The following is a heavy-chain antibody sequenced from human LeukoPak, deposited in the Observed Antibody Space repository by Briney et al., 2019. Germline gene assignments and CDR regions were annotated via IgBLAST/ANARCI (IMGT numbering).Heavy chain of an antibody. CDR3: ARQAEIQYGSGSYYFDW. CDR1: GASITSSDFY. D-gene: IGHD3-10*01. CDR2: GSGYYGGDS. Sequence: PSETPSLTCTVSGASITSSDFYWAWFRQPPGEGLEWIGSGSGYYGGDSFYNTSLESRVTISIHTSKNQFSLSLSSVTAADTAAYYCARQAEIQYGSGSYYFDWWGQGTLVTV. V-gene: IGHV4-39*01. J-gene: IGHJ4*02.